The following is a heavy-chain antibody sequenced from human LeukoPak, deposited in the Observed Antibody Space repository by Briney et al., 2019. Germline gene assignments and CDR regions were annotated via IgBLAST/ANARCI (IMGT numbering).Heavy chain of an antibody. Sequence: ALVKVSCKASGYTFTSYYMYWVRQAPGQGLEWMGIINPSDGSTSYAQKFQGRVTMTRDMSTSTVYMELSSLRSEDTAVYYCARVEGTGSSWYAPGANWGQGTLVTVSS. CDR3: ARVEGTGSSWYAPGAN. CDR1: GYTFTSYY. CDR2: INPSDGST. D-gene: IGHD6-13*01. V-gene: IGHV1-46*01. J-gene: IGHJ4*02.